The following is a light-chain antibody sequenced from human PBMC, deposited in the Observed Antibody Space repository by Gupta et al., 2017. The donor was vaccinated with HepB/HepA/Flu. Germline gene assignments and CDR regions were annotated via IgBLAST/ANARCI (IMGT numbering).Light chain of an antibody. CDR2: AAS. CDR3: QQDDSSPKT. CDR1: QGISSY. J-gene: IGKJ1*01. V-gene: IGKV1-8*01. Sequence: AIRMTQSPSSFSASTGDRVTIPCRASQGISSYLAWYQQKPGKAPKLLIYAASTWQSGVPSRFSGSGSGTDFTLTISCLQSEDFATYYCQQDDSSPKTFGQGTKVEIK.